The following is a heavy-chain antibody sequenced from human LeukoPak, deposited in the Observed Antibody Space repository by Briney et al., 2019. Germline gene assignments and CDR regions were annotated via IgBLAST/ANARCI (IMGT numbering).Heavy chain of an antibody. D-gene: IGHD5-18*01. CDR2: INHSGST. J-gene: IGHJ6*03. CDR3: ARGPGYSYGYYYYYYMDV. V-gene: IGHV4-34*01. Sequence: SETLSLTCAVYGGSFSGYYWGWIRQPPGKGLEWIGEINHSGSTNYNPSLKSRVTISVDTSKNQFSLKLSSVTAADTAVYYCARGPGYSYGYYYYYYMDVWGKGTTVTVSS. CDR1: GGSFSGYY.